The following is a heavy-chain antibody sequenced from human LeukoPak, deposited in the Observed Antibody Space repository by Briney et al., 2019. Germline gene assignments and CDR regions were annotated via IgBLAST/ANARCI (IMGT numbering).Heavy chain of an antibody. J-gene: IGHJ6*02. V-gene: IGHV1-69*05. D-gene: IGHD1-1*01. CDR3: ARDRFERYYYYGMDV. CDR2: IIPIFGTA. Sequence: ASVKVSCTASGYTFTSYDFNWLRQAPGQGLEWMGGIIPIFGTANYAQKFQGRVTMTRDTSTSTVYMELSSLRSEDTAVYYCARDRFERYYYYGMDVWGQGTTVTVSS. CDR1: GYTFTSYD.